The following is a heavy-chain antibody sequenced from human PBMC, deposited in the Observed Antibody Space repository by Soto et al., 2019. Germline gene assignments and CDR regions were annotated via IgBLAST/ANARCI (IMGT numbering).Heavy chain of an antibody. D-gene: IGHD3-22*01. CDR2: VSTYNTNT. CDR3: ARELNMDSSAYYCLTF. J-gene: IGHJ4*02. V-gene: IGHV1-18*01. Sequence: ASVQVSCKTSGYTFSDYGLVWLRQTPGQRPEWMGWVSTYNTNTNYAQKFQGRVTMTTDTSTSTTSRELRSLRSDDTAVYYGARELNMDSSAYYCLTFWAQGTLVTVS. CDR1: GYTFSDYG.